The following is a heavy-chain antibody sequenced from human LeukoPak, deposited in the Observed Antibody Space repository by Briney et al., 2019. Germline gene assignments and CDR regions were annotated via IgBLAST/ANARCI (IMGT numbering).Heavy chain of an antibody. CDR1: GGSISSYY. J-gene: IGHJ4*02. V-gene: IGHV4-59*08. CDR2: IYYSGST. D-gene: IGHD7-27*01. Sequence: SETLSLTCTVSGGSISSYYWSWIRQPPGKGLEFIGYIYYSGSTNYNPSLRSRVTISLNTSKNQFSLRLSSVTATDTAVYYCARRGLTGEDFDYWGQGTLVTVSS. CDR3: ARRGLTGEDFDY.